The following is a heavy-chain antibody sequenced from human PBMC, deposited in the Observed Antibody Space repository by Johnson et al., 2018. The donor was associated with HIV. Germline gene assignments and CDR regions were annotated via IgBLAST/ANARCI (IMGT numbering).Heavy chain of an antibody. CDR2: VSYDGSTK. V-gene: IGHV3-30*04. CDR1: GFTFTSYA. CDR3: ARDWSWRGSLKGGGACDI. J-gene: IGHJ3*02. D-gene: IGHD1-26*01. Sequence: QVQLVESGGGVVQPGRSLRLSCAASGFTFTSYAMHWVRQAPGKGLAWVAVVSYDGSTKYYADSVKGRFTISRDNSENTLYLQMNSLRAEDTAVFFCARDWSWRGSLKGGGACDIWGQGTMVTVSS.